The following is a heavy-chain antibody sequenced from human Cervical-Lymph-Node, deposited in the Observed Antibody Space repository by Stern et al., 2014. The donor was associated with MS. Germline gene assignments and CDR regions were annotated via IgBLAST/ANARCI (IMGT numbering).Heavy chain of an antibody. Sequence: VQLVESGAEVKKPGASVKVSCKASGYTFTSYYMHWVRQAPGQGLEWMGIITPSGGSTSYAQKFQGKVTMTRDTATSTVYMELSSLRSEDTAVYYCARDAGYCSGGSCYSNWFDPWGQGTLVTVSS. D-gene: IGHD2-15*01. CDR2: ITPSGGST. V-gene: IGHV1-46*01. CDR3: ARDAGYCSGGSCYSNWFDP. CDR1: GYTFTSYY. J-gene: IGHJ5*02.